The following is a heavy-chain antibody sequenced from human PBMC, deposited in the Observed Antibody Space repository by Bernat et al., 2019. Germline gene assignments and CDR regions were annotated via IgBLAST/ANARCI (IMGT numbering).Heavy chain of an antibody. V-gene: IGHV1-3*01. D-gene: IGHD6-6*01. J-gene: IGHJ5*02. CDR3: ARALTRSSNWFDP. Sequence: QVQLVQSGAEVKKPGASVRVSCKASGYTFTDYMMHWVRQAPGQRLEWMGWITSGNGNTKYSENFQGRVTITRDTSASTAYMELSSLTSEDTAVYYCARALTRSSNWFDPWGQGTLVTFSS. CDR2: ITSGNGNT. CDR1: GYTFTDYM.